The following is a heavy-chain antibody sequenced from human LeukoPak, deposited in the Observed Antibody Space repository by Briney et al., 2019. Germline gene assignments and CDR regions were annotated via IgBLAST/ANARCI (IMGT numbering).Heavy chain of an antibody. D-gene: IGHD2-15*01. V-gene: IGHV4-39*07. CDR1: GGSISYSNSY. CDR3: ARASCGGGTCYDSRGWFDP. J-gene: IGHJ5*02. CDR2: IYFSGST. Sequence: SETLSLTCTVSGGSISYSNSYWGWIRQPPGKGLEWIGNIYFSGSTYYKQSLKSRVAISVDTSKNQFSLKLRSVTAADTAVYYCARASCGGGTCYDSRGWFDPWGQGTLVTVSS.